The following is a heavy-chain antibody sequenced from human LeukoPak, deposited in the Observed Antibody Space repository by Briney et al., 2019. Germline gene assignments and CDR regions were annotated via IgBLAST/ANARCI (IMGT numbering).Heavy chain of an antibody. D-gene: IGHD2-15*01. CDR3: ARGSPGWYYFDY. CDR1: GGSISSSSYY. CDR2: IYYSGST. V-gene: IGHV4-39*07. Sequence: SETLSLTCTVSGGSISSSSYYWGWIRQPPGKGLEWIGSIYYSGSTYYNPSLKSRVTISVDTPKNQFSLKLSSVTAADTAVYYCARGSPGWYYFDYWGQGTLVTVSS. J-gene: IGHJ4*02.